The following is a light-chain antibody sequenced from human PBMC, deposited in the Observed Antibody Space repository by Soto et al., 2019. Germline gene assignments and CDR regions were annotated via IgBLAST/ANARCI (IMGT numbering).Light chain of an antibody. J-gene: IGKJ5*01. CDR3: MQALQTPPA. Sequence: DVVMTQSPLSLPVTAGEPASIXXRSXQSLLHSNGYNYLDWYLQKPGQSPQXXIYLGSNRSSGVPDRFSGSGAGTDFTLKISRVEAEDVGVYYCMQALQTPPAFGQGTRLEIK. CDR1: QSLLHSNGYNY. CDR2: LGS. V-gene: IGKV2-28*01.